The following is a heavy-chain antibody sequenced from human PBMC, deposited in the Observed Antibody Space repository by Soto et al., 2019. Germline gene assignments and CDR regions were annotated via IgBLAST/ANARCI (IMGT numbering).Heavy chain of an antibody. CDR3: VYGEEKYYFDY. Sequence: SETLSLTCTVSSGSISSGGYYWSWIRQHPGKGLEWIGYIYYSGSTYYNPSLKSRVTISVDTSNNQFSLKLSSVTAADTAVYYCVYGEEKYYFDYWGQGTLVTVSS. CDR1: SGSISSGGYY. V-gene: IGHV4-31*03. J-gene: IGHJ4*02. D-gene: IGHD4-17*01. CDR2: IYYSGST.